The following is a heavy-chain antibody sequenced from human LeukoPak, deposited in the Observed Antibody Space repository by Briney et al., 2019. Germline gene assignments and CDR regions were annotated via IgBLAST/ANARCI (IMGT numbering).Heavy chain of an antibody. J-gene: IGHJ1*01. Sequence: PSETLSLTCAVYGGSLSGYYWSWIRQPPGKGLEWIGEINHSGSTNYNPSLKSRVTISVDTSKNQFSLKLSSVTAADTAVYYCARGGKVVPAAPSEYFQHWGQGTLVTVSS. D-gene: IGHD2-2*01. CDR1: GGSLSGYY. CDR2: INHSGST. V-gene: IGHV4-34*01. CDR3: ARGGKVVPAAPSEYFQH.